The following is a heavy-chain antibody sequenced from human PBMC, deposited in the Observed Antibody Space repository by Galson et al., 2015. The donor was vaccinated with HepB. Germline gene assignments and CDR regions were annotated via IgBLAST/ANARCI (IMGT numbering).Heavy chain of an antibody. J-gene: IGHJ4*02. D-gene: IGHD3-10*01. CDR3: ARDRGVQVLLD. Sequence: SVKVSCKASGYSFTNYPINWVRQAPGQGLEWMGWINTNTGDTTYAQGFTGRFVFSLDITVSTAILQISSLKADDTAMYYCARDRGVQVLLDWGQGTLVTVSS. CDR1: GYSFTNYP. V-gene: IGHV7-4-1*02. CDR2: INTNTGDT.